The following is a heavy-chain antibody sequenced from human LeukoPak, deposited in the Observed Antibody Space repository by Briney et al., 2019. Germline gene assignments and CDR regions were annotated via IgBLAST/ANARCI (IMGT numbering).Heavy chain of an antibody. CDR2: ISSSGSTI. Sequence: GGSLRLSCVASGFTFSDYYMSWIRQAPGKGLEWVSYISSSGSTIYYADSVKGRFTISRDNSKNMLYLQMNSLGTEDTAVYYCAKDRWGAVASFDYWGQGTLVTVSS. CDR1: GFTFSDYY. D-gene: IGHD6-19*01. CDR3: AKDRWGAVASFDY. J-gene: IGHJ4*02. V-gene: IGHV3-11*04.